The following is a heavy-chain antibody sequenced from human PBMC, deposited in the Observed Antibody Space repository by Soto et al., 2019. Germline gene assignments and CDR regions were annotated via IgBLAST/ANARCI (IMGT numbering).Heavy chain of an antibody. J-gene: IGHJ4*02. V-gene: IGHV3-74*01. CDR3: AKRSSSSTFDY. CDR2: IKSDEISK. D-gene: IGHD6-6*01. CDR1: GFTFSSYW. Sequence: PGGSLRLSCAASGFTFSSYWMHWVRQAPGKGLVWVSRIKSDEISKYYADSVKGRFTISRDNSKNTLYLQMNSLRTEDTAVYYCAKRSSSSTFDYWGQGTLVTVSS.